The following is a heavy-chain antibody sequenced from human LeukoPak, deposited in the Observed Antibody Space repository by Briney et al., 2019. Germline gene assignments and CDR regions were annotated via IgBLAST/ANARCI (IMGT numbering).Heavy chain of an antibody. CDR2: IKQGGSEK. D-gene: IGHD6-13*01. V-gene: IGHV3-7*01. Sequence: GGSLRLSCTTSGFTFSNYWMSWVRQAQGKGLEWVANIKQGGSEKHYVDSVKGRFTISRDNAKNSLFLQMNSLRAEDTAVYYCARVKQQLVRLLGRDTTYYYYYYLDVWGKGTTVTVSS. CDR3: ARVKQQLVRLLGRDTTYYYYYYLDV. J-gene: IGHJ6*03. CDR1: GFTFSNYW.